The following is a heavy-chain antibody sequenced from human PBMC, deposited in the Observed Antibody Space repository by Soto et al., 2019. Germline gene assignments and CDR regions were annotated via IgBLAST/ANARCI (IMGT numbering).Heavy chain of an antibody. D-gene: IGHD3-22*01. CDR1: GLTFRSYW. V-gene: IGHV3-74*03. CDR3: ARDPMYYDSSGYYPSNAFDI. Sequence: GGSLRLSCAASGLTFRSYWMHWVRQAPGKGLVWVSRINTDGSVAMYVDSVKGRFTISRDNAKNSLYLQMNSLRAEDTALYYCARDPMYYDSSGYYPSNAFDIWGQGTMVTVS. CDR2: INTDGSVA. J-gene: IGHJ3*02.